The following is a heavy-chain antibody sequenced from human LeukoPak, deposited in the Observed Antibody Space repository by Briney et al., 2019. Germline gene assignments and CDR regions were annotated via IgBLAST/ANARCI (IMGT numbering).Heavy chain of an antibody. CDR3: ARYQLLRGRTFDI. Sequence: GESLKISCKGSGYSFTSYWIAWVRQMPGKGLEWMGVIYPGDSDTRYSPSFQGQVTISADKSTTTAYLQWSSLKASDTAMYYCARYQLLRGRTFDIWGQGTKVTVSS. CDR1: GYSFTSYW. CDR2: IYPGDSDT. V-gene: IGHV5-51*01. D-gene: IGHD2-2*01. J-gene: IGHJ3*02.